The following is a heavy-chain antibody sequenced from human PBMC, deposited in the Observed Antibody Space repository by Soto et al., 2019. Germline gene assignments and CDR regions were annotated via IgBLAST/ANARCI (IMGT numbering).Heavy chain of an antibody. Sequence: SVKVYWKASGYTFTSYGISWVRQAPGQGLEWMGWISAYNGNTNYAQKLQGRVTMTTDTSTSTAYMELRSLRSDDTAVYYCARDLYYYDSSGYRHWGQGTLVTVSS. CDR1: GYTFTSYG. CDR3: ARDLYYYDSSGYRH. J-gene: IGHJ4*02. D-gene: IGHD3-22*01. CDR2: ISAYNGNT. V-gene: IGHV1-18*01.